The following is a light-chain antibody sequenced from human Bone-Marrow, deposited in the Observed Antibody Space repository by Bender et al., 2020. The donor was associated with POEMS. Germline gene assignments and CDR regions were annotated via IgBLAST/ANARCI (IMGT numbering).Light chain of an antibody. J-gene: IGLJ3*02. CDR2: VEGSGSY. CDR3: ETWDSSTRV. Sequence: QLVLTQSPSASASLGSSVKLTCTLDSGHSGNIIAWHQQQPGTAPRYLMKVEGSGSYNEGSGVLDRFSGSSSGADRYLTISNLQSEDEADYYCETWDSSTRVFGGGTKLTVL. CDR1: SGHSGNI. V-gene: IGLV4-60*03.